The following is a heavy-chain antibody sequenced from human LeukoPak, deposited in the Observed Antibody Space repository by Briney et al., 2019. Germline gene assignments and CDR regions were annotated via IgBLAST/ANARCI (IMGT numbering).Heavy chain of an antibody. CDR3: ARTAAIKRLDY. J-gene: IGHJ4*02. CDR1: GFTFTTYG. D-gene: IGHD5-24*01. Sequence: GGSLRLSSAASGFTFTTYGMHWVRQAAGKGLEWVAYIRYDGGTKFYADSVKGRFTISRDNSKSTLFLQMNSLTTEDTALYYCARTAAIKRLDYCGLGTLVTVSS. CDR2: IRYDGGTK. V-gene: IGHV3-30*02.